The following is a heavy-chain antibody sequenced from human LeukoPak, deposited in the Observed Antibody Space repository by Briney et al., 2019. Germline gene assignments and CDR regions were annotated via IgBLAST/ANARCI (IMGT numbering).Heavy chain of an antibody. CDR3: ARDQTPFV. CDR1: GFTYSNYW. V-gene: IGHV3-7*01. J-gene: IGHJ4*02. Sequence: GGSLRLSCAASGFTYSNYWMTWVRQAPGKGLEWVANIKQDGSEQYYVDSVKGRFTISRDNAKNSLYLQMNSLRAEDTAVYYCARDQTPFVWGQGTLVTVSS. CDR2: IKQDGSEQ.